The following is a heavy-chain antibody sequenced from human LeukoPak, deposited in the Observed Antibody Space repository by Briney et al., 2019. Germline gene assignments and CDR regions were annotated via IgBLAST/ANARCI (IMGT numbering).Heavy chain of an antibody. D-gene: IGHD1-26*01. V-gene: IGHV1-46*01. Sequence: ASVKVSCKASGYTFTSYYMHWVRQAPGQGLEWMGIINPSGGSTSYVQKFQGRVTMTRDTSTSTVYMELSSLGSEDTAVFYCARISLGAIWGYYYGMDVWGQGTTVTVSS. CDR3: ARISLGAIWGYYYGMDV. CDR2: INPSGGST. CDR1: GYTFTSYY. J-gene: IGHJ6*02.